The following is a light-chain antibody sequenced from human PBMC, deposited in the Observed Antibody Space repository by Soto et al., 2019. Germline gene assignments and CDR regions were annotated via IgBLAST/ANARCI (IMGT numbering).Light chain of an antibody. CDR3: QQTYSSPLT. CDR1: QTINTF. V-gene: IGKV1-39*01. J-gene: IGKJ4*01. CDR2: AAS. Sequence: DIQMTQSPFSLSASVGDRVTITCRASQTINTFLNWYQQKPGKAPELLIYAASSLQSGVPLRISGSGSGTDFTLTLSSLRPEDFATYYCQQTYSSPLTFRGGTKLEIK.